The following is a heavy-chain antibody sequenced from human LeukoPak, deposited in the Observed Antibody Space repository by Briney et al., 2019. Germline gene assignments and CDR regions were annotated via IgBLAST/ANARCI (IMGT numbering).Heavy chain of an antibody. CDR3: ARDYDFWSGYYTFDY. D-gene: IGHD3-3*01. CDR2: INHSGST. V-gene: IGHV4-34*01. J-gene: IGHJ4*02. Sequence: SETLSLTCAVYGGSFSGYYWSWIRQPPGKGLEWIGEINHSGSTNYNPSLKSRVTISVDTSKNQFCLKLSSVTAADTAVYYCARDYDFWSGYYTFDYWGQGTLVTVSS. CDR1: GGSFSGYY.